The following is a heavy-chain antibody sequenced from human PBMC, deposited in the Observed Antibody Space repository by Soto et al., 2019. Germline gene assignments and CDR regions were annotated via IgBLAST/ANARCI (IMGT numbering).Heavy chain of an antibody. Sequence: GSLRLSCSASGFTFSSYAMHWVRQAPGKGLEYVSAISSNGGSTYYADSVKGRFTISRDNSKNTLYLQMSSLRAEDTAVYYCVKGKRLWLRWPGGMDVWGQGTTVTVSS. V-gene: IGHV3-64D*06. D-gene: IGHD5-12*01. CDR2: ISSNGGST. CDR3: VKGKRLWLRWPGGMDV. CDR1: GFTFSSYA. J-gene: IGHJ6*02.